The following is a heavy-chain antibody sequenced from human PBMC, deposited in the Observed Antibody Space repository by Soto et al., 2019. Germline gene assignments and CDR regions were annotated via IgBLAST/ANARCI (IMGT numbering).Heavy chain of an antibody. J-gene: IGHJ3*02. V-gene: IGHV3-33*01. D-gene: IGHD6-13*01. Sequence: QVKLVESGGGVVQPGRSMRLSCAASGFTFSSYGMHWVRQAPGKGLEWVAVIWYDGSNKYYAYSVKGRFTISGDNSKHTRYLQMNTLRASDTAVSYCARERSIAAALDDFYIWCQGTIVTVSS. CDR1: GFTFSSYG. CDR3: ARERSIAAALDDFYI. CDR2: IWYDGSNK.